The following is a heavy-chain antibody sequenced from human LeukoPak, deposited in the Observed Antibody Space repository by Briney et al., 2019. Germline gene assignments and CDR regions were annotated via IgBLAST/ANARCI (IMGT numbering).Heavy chain of an antibody. CDR2: IVGSVGRT. V-gene: IGHV3-23*01. Sequence: GGSLRLSCAVSGITLSNYGMSWVRQAPGKGLGGLAGIVGSVGRTNYADSVKGRFTLSRDSPKNTLYLQMTSLRAEDTAVYFCAKRGVVIRVVLVGFHKEANYFDSWGQGALVTVSS. D-gene: IGHD3-10*01. J-gene: IGHJ4*02. CDR3: AKRGVVIRVVLVGFHKEANYFDS. CDR1: GITLSNYG.